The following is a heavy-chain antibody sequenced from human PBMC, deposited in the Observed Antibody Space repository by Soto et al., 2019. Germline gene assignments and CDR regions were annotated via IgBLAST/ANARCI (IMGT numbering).Heavy chain of an antibody. CDR3: ARRNSGSWSFT. J-gene: IGHJ5*02. CDR2: IDPSDSYT. D-gene: IGHD6-13*01. V-gene: IGHV5-10-1*01. Sequence: GESLKISCKGFGYTSTSYWISWVRRMPGKGLEWMGRIDPSDSYTNYSPSFQDHVTISADNSIRTAYLQWSRLEASDTAIYYCARRNSGSWSFTWGQGTLVTVSS. CDR1: GYTSTSYW.